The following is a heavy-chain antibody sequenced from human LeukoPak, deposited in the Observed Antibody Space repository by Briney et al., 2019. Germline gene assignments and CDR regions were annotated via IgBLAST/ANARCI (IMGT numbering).Heavy chain of an antibody. D-gene: IGHD5-18*01. CDR3: AKCESNYGNDALDI. CDR1: GITFSNYA. Sequence: GGSLRLSCAASGITFSNYAMNLVRQAPGKGPEWVSYIRGGGAVTHYAESVKGRFTISRDNFNNILYLQMSSLRAEDTAVYYCAKCESNYGNDALDIWGQGTMVTVSS. J-gene: IGHJ3*02. CDR2: IRGGGAVT. V-gene: IGHV3-23*01.